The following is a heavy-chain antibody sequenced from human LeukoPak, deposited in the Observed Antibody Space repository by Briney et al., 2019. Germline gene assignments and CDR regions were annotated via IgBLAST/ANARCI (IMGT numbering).Heavy chain of an antibody. Sequence: KPSETLSLTCSVSGCSISNYYWRWVRQPPGEAVEWIGYIYYSGTTNYNPSLRSRVTMSVDTSKNQFSLKLSSVTAADTAVYYFARHSLFAYWGRGTLVTVSS. CDR1: GCSISNYY. CDR3: ARHSLFAY. J-gene: IGHJ4*02. V-gene: IGHV4-59*08. CDR2: IYYSGTT.